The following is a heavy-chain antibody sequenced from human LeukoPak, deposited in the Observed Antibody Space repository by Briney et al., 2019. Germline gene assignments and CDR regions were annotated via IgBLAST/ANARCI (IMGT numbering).Heavy chain of an antibody. Sequence: GGSLRLSCAASGFTFSSYSMNWVRQAPGKGLEWVSSISSSSSYIYYADSVKGRFTISRDNAKNSLYLQMNSLRAEDTAVYYCARALVVVVVAATGAFDIWGQGTMVTVSS. J-gene: IGHJ3*02. V-gene: IGHV3-21*01. CDR2: ISSSSSYI. CDR1: GFTFSSYS. D-gene: IGHD2-15*01. CDR3: ARALVVVVVAATGAFDI.